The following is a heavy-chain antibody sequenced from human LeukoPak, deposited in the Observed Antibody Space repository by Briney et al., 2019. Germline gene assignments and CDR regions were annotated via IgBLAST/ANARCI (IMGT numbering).Heavy chain of an antibody. CDR3: ARDHYDILTGYWGDYYYMDV. J-gene: IGHJ6*03. Sequence: TLSLTCTVSGGSISSGGYYWSWIRQHPGKGLEWIGYIYYSGSTYYNPSLKSRVTISVDTSKNQFSLKLSSVTAADTAVYYCARDHYDILTGYWGDYYYMDVWGKGTTVTVSS. CDR1: GGSISSGGYY. D-gene: IGHD3-9*01. V-gene: IGHV4-31*03. CDR2: IYYSGST.